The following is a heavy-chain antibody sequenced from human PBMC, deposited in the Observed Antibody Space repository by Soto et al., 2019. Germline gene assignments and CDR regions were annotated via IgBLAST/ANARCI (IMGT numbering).Heavy chain of an antibody. CDR2: ISASGNSM. J-gene: IGHJ5*02. Sequence: EVQLLDSGGGLVQPGGSLRLSCAASGFTLTSFGMSWVRQAPGKGLEWVSSISASGNSMYYAKSVEGRFTISRDTSKNTLYLQMNSLRAEDTAVYYCAKRGDTTSWYWFDPWGQGTLVTVSS. D-gene: IGHD6-13*01. V-gene: IGHV3-23*01. CDR3: AKRGDTTSWYWFDP. CDR1: GFTLTSFG.